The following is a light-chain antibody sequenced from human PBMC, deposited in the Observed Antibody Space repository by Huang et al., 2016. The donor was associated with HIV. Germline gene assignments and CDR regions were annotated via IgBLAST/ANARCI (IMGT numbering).Light chain of an antibody. Sequence: DIQMTQSPASLSASVGDRVTLTCRTRQDIGSHLNWYQQRQGRAPKLLIYWSSTLQSGVPSRFSGGGSGTDFTLTISNLQPEDFATYYCQHSYVSLGYTFGQGTKLEI. CDR3: QHSYVSLGYT. J-gene: IGKJ2*01. CDR1: QDIGSH. V-gene: IGKV1-39*01. CDR2: WSS.